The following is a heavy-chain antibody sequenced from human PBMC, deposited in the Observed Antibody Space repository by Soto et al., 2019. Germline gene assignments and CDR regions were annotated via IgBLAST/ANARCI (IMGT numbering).Heavy chain of an antibody. Sequence: EVQLVESGGGLVQPGGSLRLSCAASGFTFTNYWMHWVRQAPGKGLQWVARVDGEGSGTSYADSVKGRFTISRDNAKNTLSLQVNSLRADDTAVYYCGSVFEHWGWGTLVTVSS. CDR1: GFTFTNYW. D-gene: IGHD1-26*01. CDR2: VDGEGSGT. CDR3: GSVFEH. J-gene: IGHJ4*02. V-gene: IGHV3-74*01.